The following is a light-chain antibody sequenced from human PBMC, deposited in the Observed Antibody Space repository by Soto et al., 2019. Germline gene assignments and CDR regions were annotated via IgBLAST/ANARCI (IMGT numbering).Light chain of an antibody. J-gene: IGKJ1*01. V-gene: IGKV3-20*01. CDR2: GAA. CDR1: QSVSSSY. Sequence: EIVLTQSPGTLSLSPGERATLSCRASQSVSSSYLAWYQQKPGQAPRLLIYGAARRATGIPDRFSGSGSGTDFTLTISRLEPEDFAVYYCQQYGSSPQTFGQGPKVEIK. CDR3: QQYGSSPQT.